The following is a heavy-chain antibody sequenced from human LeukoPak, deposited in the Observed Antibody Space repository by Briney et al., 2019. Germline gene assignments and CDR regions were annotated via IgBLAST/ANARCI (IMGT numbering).Heavy chain of an antibody. D-gene: IGHD1-26*01. Sequence: PSETLSLTCAVYGGSFSGYYWSWIRQPPGKGLEWIGYIYYSGSTNYNPSLKSRVTISVDTSKNQFSLKLSSVTAADTAVYYCARARAPXVGXXXGIYFDYWGQXTLVTVS. J-gene: IGHJ4*02. CDR3: ARARAPXVGXXXGIYFDY. V-gene: IGHV4-59*01. CDR2: IYYSGST. CDR1: GGSFSGYY.